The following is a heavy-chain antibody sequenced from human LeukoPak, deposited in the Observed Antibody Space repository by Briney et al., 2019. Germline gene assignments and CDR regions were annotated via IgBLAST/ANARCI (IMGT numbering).Heavy chain of an antibody. D-gene: IGHD6-13*01. V-gene: IGHV4-59*01. Sequence: PSETLSLTCTVSGGSISSYYWSWIRQPPGKGLEWIGYIYYSGSTNYNPSLKSRVTISVDTSKNQFSLKLSSVTAADTAVYYCARAMGGIAAARWFDPWGQGTLVTVSS. J-gene: IGHJ5*02. CDR3: ARAMGGIAAARWFDP. CDR2: IYYSGST. CDR1: GGSISSYY.